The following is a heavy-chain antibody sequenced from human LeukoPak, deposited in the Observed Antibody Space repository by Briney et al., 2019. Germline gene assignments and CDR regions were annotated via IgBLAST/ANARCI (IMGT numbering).Heavy chain of an antibody. D-gene: IGHD1-1*01. Sequence: PSETLSLTCTVSGGSISSGSYYCSWIRQPAGKGLEWIGRIYTSGSTSYNPSLKSRVTISVDTSKNQFSLKLSSVTAADTAVYYCARDSAPGTRVSWGQGTLVTVSS. CDR2: IYTSGST. CDR3: ARDSAPGTRVS. J-gene: IGHJ4*02. CDR1: GGSISSGSYY. V-gene: IGHV4-61*02.